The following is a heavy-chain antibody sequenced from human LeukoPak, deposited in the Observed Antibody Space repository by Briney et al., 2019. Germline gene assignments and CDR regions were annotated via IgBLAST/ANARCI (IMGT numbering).Heavy chain of an antibody. CDR3: AKDHKQQLGWVHNWFDP. J-gene: IGHJ5*02. D-gene: IGHD6-13*01. Sequence: GGSLRLSCAASGFPFDSYAMSWVRQAPGEGLEWVSSISGSGGSTYYADSVKGRFTISRDNSKNTLYLQMNSLRAEDTAVYYCAKDHKQQLGWVHNWFDPWGQGTLVTVSS. CDR1: GFPFDSYA. V-gene: IGHV3-23*01. CDR2: ISGSGGST.